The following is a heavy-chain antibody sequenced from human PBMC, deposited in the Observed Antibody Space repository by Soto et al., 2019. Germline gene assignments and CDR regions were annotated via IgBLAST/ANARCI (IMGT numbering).Heavy chain of an antibody. J-gene: IGHJ4*02. V-gene: IGHV3-66*01. CDR2: IYTAGSA. CDR3: GKGRITMIVVVTTDY. Sequence: GGSLRLSCAASGFTVSSYHMSWVRQAPGKGLEWVSVIYTAGSADFADSVKGRFTVSRDNSKNTLYLQMNSLRAEDTAVYYCGKGRITMIVVVTTDYWGQGTLVTVSS. D-gene: IGHD3-22*01. CDR1: GFTVSSYH.